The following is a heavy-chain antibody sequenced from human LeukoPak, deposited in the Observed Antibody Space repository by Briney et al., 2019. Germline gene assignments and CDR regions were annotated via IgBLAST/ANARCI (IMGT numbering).Heavy chain of an antibody. CDR3: AKVYIQWLVGEGVFDY. Sequence: GGSLRLSCTASGFTFSSYAMSWVRQAPGKGLEWVSAISGSGGSTYYADSVKGRFTISRDNSKNTLYLQMNSLRAEDTAVYYCAKVYIQWLVGEGVFDYWGQGTLVTVSS. CDR2: ISGSGGST. CDR1: GFTFSSYA. D-gene: IGHD6-19*01. V-gene: IGHV3-23*01. J-gene: IGHJ4*02.